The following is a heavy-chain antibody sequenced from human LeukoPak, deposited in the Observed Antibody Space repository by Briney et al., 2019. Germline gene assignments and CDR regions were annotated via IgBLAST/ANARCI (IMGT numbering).Heavy chain of an antibody. V-gene: IGHV1-18*01. CDR1: GYTFTSYG. Sequence: GASVKVSCKASGYTFTSYGISWVRQAPGQGLEWMGWINTYNGNTNYAQKLQGRVTMTTDTSTSTVYMDLRSLRSDDTAVYYCARDPSLIVGATISFFDYWGQGTLVTVSS. D-gene: IGHD1-26*01. J-gene: IGHJ4*02. CDR3: ARDPSLIVGATISFFDY. CDR2: INTYNGNT.